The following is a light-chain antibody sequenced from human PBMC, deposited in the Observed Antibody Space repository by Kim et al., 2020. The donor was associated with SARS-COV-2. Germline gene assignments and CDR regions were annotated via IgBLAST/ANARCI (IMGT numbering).Light chain of an antibody. CDR3: HSLDSSLSGCV. CDR2: SNN. Sequence: QSVLTQPPSVSGAPGQRVTISCTGGSSNIGAGYDVHWYQQLPGTAPKLLYYSNNNRPSGVPDRFSASKSGTSASLAITGHQAEDEADYFGHSLDSSLSGCVFGGGTQLTVL. CDR1: SSNIGAGYD. J-gene: IGLJ3*02. V-gene: IGLV1-40*01.